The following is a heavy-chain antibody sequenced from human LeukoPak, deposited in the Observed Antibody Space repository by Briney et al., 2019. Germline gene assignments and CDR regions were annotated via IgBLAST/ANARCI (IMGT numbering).Heavy chain of an antibody. CDR1: GFNFHRYT. Sequence: GESLRVSCAASGFNFHRYTIHWVRQAPGKGLEWVSLAGWAGGTTYYSDSVRGRFTISRDSGRNSVYLQMNSLTTDDTAFYFCAKELDTMFFDYWGQGALVTVSS. D-gene: IGHD3-10*02. CDR2: AGWAGGTT. V-gene: IGHV3-43*01. CDR3: AKELDTMFFDY. J-gene: IGHJ4*02.